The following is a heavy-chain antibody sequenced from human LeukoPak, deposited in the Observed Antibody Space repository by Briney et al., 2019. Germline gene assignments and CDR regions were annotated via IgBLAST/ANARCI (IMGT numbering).Heavy chain of an antibody. D-gene: IGHD2-2*01. CDR1: GFTFSSYS. CDR3: AREKPYCSSTSCYRKYFDY. CDR2: ISSSSSYI. V-gene: IGHV3-21*01. J-gene: IGHJ4*02. Sequence: PGGSLRLSCAASGFTFSSYSMNWVRQAPGKGLEWVSSISSSSSYIYYADSVKGRFTISRDNAKNSLYLQMNSLRAEDTAVYYCAREKPYCSSTSCYRKYFDYWGQGTLVTVSS.